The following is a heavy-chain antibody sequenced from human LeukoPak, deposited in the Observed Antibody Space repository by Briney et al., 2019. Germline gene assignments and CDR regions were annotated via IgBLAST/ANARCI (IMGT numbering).Heavy chain of an antibody. V-gene: IGHV4-39*01. J-gene: IGHJ4*02. Sequence: SETLSLTCTVSVGSIRSSSYYCGWIRQPPGEGLEWIGSIYYSGSTYYNPSLKSRVTISVDTSKNEFSLKLSSGTAANTAVYYCASLRERSYYARGFAYWGQGTLVTVSS. D-gene: IGHD1-26*01. CDR2: IYYSGST. CDR3: ASLRERSYYARGFAY. CDR1: VGSIRSSSYY.